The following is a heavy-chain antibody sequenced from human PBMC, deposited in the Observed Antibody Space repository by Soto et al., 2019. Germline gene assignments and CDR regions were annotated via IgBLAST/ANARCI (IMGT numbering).Heavy chain of an antibody. Sequence: QVQLVQSGAEVKKPGSSVKVSCKASGGTFSSYAISWVRQAPGQGLEWMGGIIPIFGTANYAQKFQGRVTITADESTSTAYMELSSLRSEDTAVYYCARTYDCVWGSYRWDAFDIWGQGTMVTVSS. D-gene: IGHD3-16*02. CDR3: ARTYDCVWGSYRWDAFDI. J-gene: IGHJ3*02. CDR1: GGTFSSYA. CDR2: IIPIFGTA. V-gene: IGHV1-69*01.